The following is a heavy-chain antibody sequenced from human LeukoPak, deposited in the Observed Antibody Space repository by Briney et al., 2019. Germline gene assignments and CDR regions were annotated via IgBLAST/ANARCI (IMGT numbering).Heavy chain of an antibody. Sequence: PSETLSLTCAVYGGSFSGYYWSWIRQPPGKGLGWIGEINHSGSTNYNPSLKSLVTISVDTSKNQFSLKLSSVTAADTAVYYCARGAAFGQLVPFDYWGQGTLVTVSS. D-gene: IGHD6-6*01. CDR1: GGSFSGYY. V-gene: IGHV4-34*01. J-gene: IGHJ4*02. CDR2: INHSGST. CDR3: ARGAAFGQLVPFDY.